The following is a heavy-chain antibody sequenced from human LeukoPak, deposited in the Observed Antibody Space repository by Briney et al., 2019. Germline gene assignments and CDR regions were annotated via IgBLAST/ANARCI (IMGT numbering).Heavy chain of an antibody. V-gene: IGHV3-23*01. J-gene: IGHJ5*02. CDR1: GFTFSNYA. CDR3: SKGKGVATVDWFDP. Sequence: GGSLRLSCAASGFTFSNYAMTWVRQAPGKGLEWVSTVTGTGAGTYYADSVKGRFTISRDNSKNTLYLQLKSPRAEDTAVYYCSKGKGVATVDWFDPWGQGTLVTVSS. D-gene: IGHD2-15*01. CDR2: VTGTGAGT.